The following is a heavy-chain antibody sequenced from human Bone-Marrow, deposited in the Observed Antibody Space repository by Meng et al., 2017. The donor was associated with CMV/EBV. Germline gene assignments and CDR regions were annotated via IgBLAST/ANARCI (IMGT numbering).Heavy chain of an antibody. CDR1: GFTFSRYG. D-gene: IGHD3-10*01. J-gene: IGHJ4*02. Sequence: SGFTFSRYGMHWVRQAPGKGLEWVAVIANDGSGKYYVDSVKGRFTISRDNSKKTLYLQMNSLRAEDTAVYYCAKETSINTMIRGDDYWGQGTLVTVSS. V-gene: IGHV3-30*18. CDR3: AKETSINTMIRGDDY. CDR2: IANDGSGK.